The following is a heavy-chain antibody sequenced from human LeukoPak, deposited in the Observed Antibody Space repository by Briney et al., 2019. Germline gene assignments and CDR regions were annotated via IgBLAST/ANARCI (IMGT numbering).Heavy chain of an antibody. J-gene: IGHJ4*02. V-gene: IGHV3-48*03. D-gene: IGHD6-19*01. CDR3: ARDQGSGWLFDY. CDR1: GFTFSSYE. Sequence: PGGSLRLSCAASGFTFSSYEMNWVRQAPGKGLEWVSYISSSGSTTYYADSVKGRFTISRDNAKNSLYLQMNSLRAEDTAVYYCARDQGSGWLFDYWGQGTLVTVSS. CDR2: ISSSGSTT.